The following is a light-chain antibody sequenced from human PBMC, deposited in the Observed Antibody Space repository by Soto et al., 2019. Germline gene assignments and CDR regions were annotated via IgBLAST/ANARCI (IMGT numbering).Light chain of an antibody. J-gene: IGKJ5*01. CDR1: QSVSNN. CDR3: QQDNNWPPVT. CDR2: GAS. V-gene: IGKV3-15*01. Sequence: DIVMTQSPATLSVSPGERATLSCRASQSVSNNLSWFQQKPGQAPSPLIYGASTRATGISARFSGSASGTEFTLTISSLQSEDFAVYYCQQDNNWPPVTFGQGTRLVIK.